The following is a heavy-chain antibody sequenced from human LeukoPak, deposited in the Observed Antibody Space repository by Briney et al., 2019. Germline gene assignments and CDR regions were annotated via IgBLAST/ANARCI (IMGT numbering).Heavy chain of an antibody. J-gene: IGHJ3*02. CDR3: ARLKYDTSRNYPAAFDI. CDR2: IHYSGSTT. CDR1: GGSISGYF. V-gene: IGHV4-59*08. Sequence: PSETLPLTCTVSGGSISGYFWSWVRQPPGKGLEWIGYIHYSGSTTSYNPSLKSRVTMSIDTSKIQFSLKVSSVSAADTAVYYCARLKYDTSRNYPAAFDIWGQGTVVTVSS. D-gene: IGHD3-22*01.